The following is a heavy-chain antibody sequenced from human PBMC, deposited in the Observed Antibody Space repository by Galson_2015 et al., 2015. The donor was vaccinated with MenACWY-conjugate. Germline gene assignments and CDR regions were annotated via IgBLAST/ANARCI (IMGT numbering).Heavy chain of an antibody. D-gene: IGHD6-6*01. V-gene: IGHV5-51*01. J-gene: IGHJ4*02. CDR3: ARQGFGSSSLDY. CDR2: PGDSDT. Sequence: PGDSDTRYTPSFQDHVTISADKSINTAYLQWGSLEASDTAMYYCARQGFGSSSLDYWGQGTLVTVSS.